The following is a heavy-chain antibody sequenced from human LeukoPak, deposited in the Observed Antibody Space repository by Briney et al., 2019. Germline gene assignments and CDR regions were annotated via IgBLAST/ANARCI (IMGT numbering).Heavy chain of an antibody. V-gene: IGHV4-59*01. D-gene: IGHD3-22*01. Sequence: SETLSLTCTVSGGSISSYYWSWIRQPPGKGLEWIGYIYYSGSTNYNPSLKSRITISVDTSKNQFSLKLSSVTAADTAVYYCARDYYGTFDYWGQGTLVTVSS. CDR2: IYYSGST. CDR3: ARDYYGTFDY. J-gene: IGHJ4*02. CDR1: GGSISSYY.